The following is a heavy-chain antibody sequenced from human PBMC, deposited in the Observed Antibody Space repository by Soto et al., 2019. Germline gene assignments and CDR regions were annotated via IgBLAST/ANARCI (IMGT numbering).Heavy chain of an antibody. Sequence: GSLRLSCAASGFTFSSYGMHWVRQAPGKGLEWVAVISYDGSNKYYADSVKGRFTISRDNSKNTLYLQMNSLRAEDTAVYYCAKDTAAAPLGGYYYYGMDVWGQGTAVTVSS. CDR1: GFTFSSYG. CDR3: AKDTAAAPLGGYYYYGMDV. D-gene: IGHD6-13*01. J-gene: IGHJ6*02. V-gene: IGHV3-30*18. CDR2: ISYDGSNK.